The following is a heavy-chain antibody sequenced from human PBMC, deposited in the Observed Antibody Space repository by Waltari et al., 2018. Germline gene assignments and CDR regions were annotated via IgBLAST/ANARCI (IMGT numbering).Heavy chain of an antibody. CDR3: ARALWRVGTRGDFFDI. Sequence: QVQLRESGPGLVKSSETLSLTCSESGDSLGTHYWSWIRQSPGKGLEWIGYVQSSGSTDYNPSFRGRVTMSADAFKNQFSLTLKSLTAADTATYFCARALWRVGTRGDFFDIWGRGTTVTVS. CDR1: GDSLGTHY. J-gene: IGHJ3*02. CDR2: VQSSGST. D-gene: IGHD1-7*01. V-gene: IGHV4-59*11.